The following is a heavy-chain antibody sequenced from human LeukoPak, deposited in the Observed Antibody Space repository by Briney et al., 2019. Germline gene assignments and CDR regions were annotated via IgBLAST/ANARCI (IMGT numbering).Heavy chain of an antibody. J-gene: IGHJ6*02. V-gene: IGHV4-38-2*02. Sequence: PSETLSLTCTVSGYSISSGYYWGWIRQPPGKGLEWIGSTYHSGSTYYNPSLKSRVTISVDTSKNQFSLKLSSVTAADTAVYYCASLIGYCSGGSCYSGYYYGMDVWGQGTTVTVSS. CDR3: ASLIGYCSGGSCYSGYYYGMDV. CDR1: GYSISSGYY. CDR2: TYHSGST. D-gene: IGHD2-15*01.